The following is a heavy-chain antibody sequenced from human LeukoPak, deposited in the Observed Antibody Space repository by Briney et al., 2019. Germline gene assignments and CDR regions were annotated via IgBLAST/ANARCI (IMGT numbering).Heavy chain of an antibody. D-gene: IGHD3-3*01. V-gene: IGHV4-39*07. CDR2: IYYTGST. J-gene: IGHJ5*02. CDR3: AVIWSGYYTGWLDP. CDR1: GGSISSSSYY. Sequence: SETLSLTCTVSGGSISSSSYYWGWIRQPPGKGLEWIGSIYYTGSTYYNPPLKSRVTISVDTSKNQFSLNLSSVTAADTAVYYCAVIWSGYYTGWLDPWGQGTLVTVSS.